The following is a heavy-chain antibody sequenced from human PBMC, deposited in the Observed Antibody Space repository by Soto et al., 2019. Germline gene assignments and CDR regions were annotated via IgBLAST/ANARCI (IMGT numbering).Heavy chain of an antibody. D-gene: IGHD2-2*01. Sequence: TGGSLRLSCAASGFTFSDYYMSWIRQAPGKGLEWVSYISSSGSTIYYADSVKGRFTISRDNAKNSLYLQMNSLRAEDTAVYYCARVYCSSTSCYFFVVPEELYVDVWGKGTTVTVSS. CDR2: ISSSGSTI. V-gene: IGHV3-11*01. CDR1: GFTFSDYY. CDR3: ARVYCSSTSCYFFVVPEELYVDV. J-gene: IGHJ6*03.